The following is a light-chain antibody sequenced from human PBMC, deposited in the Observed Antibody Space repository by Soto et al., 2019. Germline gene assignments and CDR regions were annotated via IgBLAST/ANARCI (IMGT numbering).Light chain of an antibody. J-gene: IGLJ1*01. CDR3: SSYTSSSTG. CDR1: SSDVGGYNY. Sequence: QSALTQPASVSGSPGQSITISCTGTSSDVGGYNYVSWYQQHPGKAPKLMIYDVSNRPSGVSNRFSGSKSGNTASLTISGLQAEDEAYYYCSSYTSSSTGFGTGTNVTDL. CDR2: DVS. V-gene: IGLV2-14*01.